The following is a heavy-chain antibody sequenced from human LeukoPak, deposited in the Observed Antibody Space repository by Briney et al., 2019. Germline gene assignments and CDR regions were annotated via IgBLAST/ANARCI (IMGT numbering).Heavy chain of an antibody. CDR2: IGWDSGSI. V-gene: IGHV3-9*01. CDR1: GFIFHDHA. CDR3: AKDISGSYSNMAHYYGMDV. D-gene: IGHD1-26*01. J-gene: IGHJ6*02. Sequence: GGSLRLSCAVSGFIFHDHAMHWVRQAPGKGLEWVSGIGWDSGSIGYADSVKGRFTISRDNAKNSLFMQMDSLRGDDTALYYCAKDISGSYSNMAHYYGMDVWGQGTPVTVPS.